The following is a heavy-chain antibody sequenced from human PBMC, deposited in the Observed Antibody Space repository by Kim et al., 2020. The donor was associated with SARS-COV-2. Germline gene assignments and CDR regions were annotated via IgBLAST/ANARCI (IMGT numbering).Heavy chain of an antibody. Sequence: SVKVSCKASGGTFSSYAISWVRQAPGQGLEWMGGIIPIFGTANYAQKFQGRVTITADESTSTAYMELSSLRSEDTAVYYCALLYGVVTDYWFDPWGQGTLVTVSS. D-gene: IGHD2-21*02. CDR1: GGTFSSYA. J-gene: IGHJ5*02. CDR3: ALLYGVVTDYWFDP. V-gene: IGHV1-69*13. CDR2: IIPIFGTA.